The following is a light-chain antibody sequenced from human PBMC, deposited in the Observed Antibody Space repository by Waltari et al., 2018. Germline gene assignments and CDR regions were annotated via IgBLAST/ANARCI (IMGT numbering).Light chain of an antibody. CDR2: RNN. CDR3: SAWDSSLSGWE. Sequence: QAGLTQPPSVSKGLRQTATLTCTGNSNNVGNQGLAWLQQHDGHPPKLLSYRNNNRPSGISERFSASRSGNTASLTITGLQPEDEADYYCSAWDSSLSGWEFGGGTRLTVL. J-gene: IGLJ3*02. V-gene: IGLV10-54*04. CDR1: SNNVGNQG.